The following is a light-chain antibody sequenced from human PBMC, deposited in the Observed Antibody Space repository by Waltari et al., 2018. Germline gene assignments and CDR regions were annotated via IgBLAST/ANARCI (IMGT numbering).Light chain of an antibody. J-gene: IGKJ1*01. CDR2: DAS. Sequence: DIQMTQSPSSLSASVGDRVTITCQASRDINNYLNWYQQKPGKAPKLLIYDASTLETGVPSRFSGSGSGTDFVFTISRLQPEDIATYYCQHYDAVPPWTFGQGTRVDFK. CDR3: QHYDAVPPWT. CDR1: RDINNY. V-gene: IGKV1-33*01.